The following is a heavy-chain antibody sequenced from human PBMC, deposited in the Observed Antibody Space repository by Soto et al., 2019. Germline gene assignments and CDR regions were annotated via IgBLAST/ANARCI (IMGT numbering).Heavy chain of an antibody. Sequence: QVQLVQSGAEVKKPGASVKVSCKSSGYTFTNYGISWVRQAPGQGLEWMGWISAYNGNTNNAQKFQGRVTMTTDTASSTACVELGSMRSDDTAGYYCARPYSGTVGGAFDIWGQGRMVTVSS. CDR2: ISAYNGNT. CDR1: GYTFTNYG. J-gene: IGHJ3*02. V-gene: IGHV1-18*01. D-gene: IGHD1-26*01. CDR3: ARPYSGTVGGAFDI.